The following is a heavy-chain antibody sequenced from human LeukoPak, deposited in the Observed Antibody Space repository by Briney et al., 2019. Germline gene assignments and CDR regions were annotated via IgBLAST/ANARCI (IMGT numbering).Heavy chain of an antibody. Sequence: SETLSLTCTVSGGSISSYYWSWIRQPPGKGLEWIGYIYYRGNTNYNPSLKSRVTISVDMSKNQFSLKLSSVTAADTAVYYCTRGGYNYDSPPGDPFVYWGQGTLVTVSS. V-gene: IGHV4-59*01. CDR1: GGSISSYY. CDR2: IYYRGNT. J-gene: IGHJ4*02. D-gene: IGHD5-18*01. CDR3: TRGGYNYDSPPGDPFVY.